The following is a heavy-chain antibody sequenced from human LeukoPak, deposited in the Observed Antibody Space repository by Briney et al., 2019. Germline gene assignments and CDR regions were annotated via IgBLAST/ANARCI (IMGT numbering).Heavy chain of an antibody. CDR3: ARVGYCTTGVCSGDLQH. V-gene: IGHV1-3*01. CDR2: INAGNGNT. D-gene: IGHD2-8*01. Sequence: ASVKVSCKASVYTFTSYAMHWVRQAPGQRVEGMGWINAGNGNTKYTQKFRGRVTITRDTSASTAYMELSSLRSEDTAVYYCARVGYCTTGVCSGDLQHWGQGTLVTVSS. CDR1: VYTFTSYA. J-gene: IGHJ1*01.